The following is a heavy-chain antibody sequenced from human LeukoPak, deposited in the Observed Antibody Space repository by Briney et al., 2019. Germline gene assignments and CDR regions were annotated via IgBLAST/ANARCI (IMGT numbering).Heavy chain of an antibody. CDR2: IKQDGSEK. V-gene: IGHV3-7*01. CDR3: ARAGLHKWELLSPYFDY. D-gene: IGHD1-26*01. J-gene: IGHJ4*02. CDR1: GFTFSSYA. Sequence: PGGSLRLSCAASGFTFSSYAMSWVRQAPGKGLEWVANIKQDGSEKYYVDSVKGRFTISRDNAKNSLYLQMNSLRAEDTAVYYCARAGLHKWELLSPYFDYWGQGTLVTVSS.